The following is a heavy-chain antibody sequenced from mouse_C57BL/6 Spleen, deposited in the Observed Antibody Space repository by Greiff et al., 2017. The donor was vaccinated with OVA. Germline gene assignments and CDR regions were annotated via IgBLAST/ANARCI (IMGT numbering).Heavy chain of an antibody. J-gene: IGHJ4*01. CDR1: GYTFTSYW. CDR3: ARKDYYGGCYAMDY. D-gene: IGHD1-1*01. CDR2: IHPNSGST. V-gene: IGHV1-64*01. Sequence: QVQLQQPGAELVKPGASVKLSCTASGYTFTSYWMHWVKQRPGQGLEWIGMIHPNSGSTNYNEKFNSKATLTVDKSSSTAYLQLSSLTSEDSAVYYCARKDYYGGCYAMDYWGQGTTLTVSS.